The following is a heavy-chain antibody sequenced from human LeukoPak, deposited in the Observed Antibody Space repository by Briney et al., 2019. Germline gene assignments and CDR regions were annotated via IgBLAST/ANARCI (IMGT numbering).Heavy chain of an antibody. V-gene: IGHV3-72*01. CDR2: TRNKAKSYTT. Sequence: GGSLRLSCAASGFTFSDHYMDWVRQAPGKGLEWVGRTRNKAKSYTTEYAASVKGRFTISRDDSRNSLYLRMNSLKTEDTAVYYCVRAAGSTSESNYYGLDVWGQGTTVTVSS. CDR3: VRAAGSTSESNYYGLDV. J-gene: IGHJ6*02. D-gene: IGHD6-13*01. CDR1: GFTFSDHY.